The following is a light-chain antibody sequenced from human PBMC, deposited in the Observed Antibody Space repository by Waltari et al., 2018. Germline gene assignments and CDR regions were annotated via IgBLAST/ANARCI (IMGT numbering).Light chain of an antibody. CDR2: WAS. V-gene: IGKV4-1*01. CDR1: QGVFCRSGNKDY. J-gene: IGKJ2*01. CDR3: QQYCTSPPT. Sequence: DIVMTQSPDSLAVSLGERATINGKSSQGVFCRSGNKDYLTWFQQKPGQPPRAVIYWASTRENGVPDRFSGSGSGTDFTLTINSLQAEDVAVYYCQQYCTSPPTFGQGTQVEIK.